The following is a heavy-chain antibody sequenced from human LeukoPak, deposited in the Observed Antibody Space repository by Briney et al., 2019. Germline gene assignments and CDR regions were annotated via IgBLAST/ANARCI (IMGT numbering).Heavy chain of an antibody. V-gene: IGHV3-9*01. CDR1: GFTFDEYA. J-gene: IGHJ6*03. CDR3: AKDSSMVRGNIDV. D-gene: IGHD3-10*01. Sequence: PGRSLRLSCAASGFTFDEYAMHWVRQAPGKGLEWVAGISWNSGSIGYEDSVKGRFTISRDDAKTSLYLQMNSLRVEDTALYYCAKDSSMVRGNIDVWGKGTTVTVSS. CDR2: ISWNSGSI.